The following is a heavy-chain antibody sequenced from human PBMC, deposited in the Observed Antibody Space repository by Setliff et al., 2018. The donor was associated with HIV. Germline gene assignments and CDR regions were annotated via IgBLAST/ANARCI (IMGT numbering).Heavy chain of an antibody. CDR2: FDPKDGKT. V-gene: IGHV1-24*01. J-gene: IGHJ4*02. CDR3: VTGSAARPFDY. CDR1: GYTLTELS. D-gene: IGHD6-6*01. Sequence: VASVKVSCKVSGYTLTELSRHWVRQAPGKGLEWMGSFDPKDGKTRYAQKFQGRVTMTEDTSTDTAYMELSSLRSEDTAVYYYVTGSAARPFDYWGQGTLVTV.